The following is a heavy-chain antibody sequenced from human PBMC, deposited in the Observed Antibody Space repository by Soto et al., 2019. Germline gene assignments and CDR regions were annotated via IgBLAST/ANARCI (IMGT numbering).Heavy chain of an antibody. Sequence: GGSLRLSCVGSEFTFSMTWVRQAPGKRLEWVSMISNDGSSTYYADSVKGRFTISRDNSKKILYLQMNSLRAEDTAVYYCAQRPDAFDIWGQGTMVTVSS. CDR3: AQRPDAFDI. CDR2: ISNDGSST. V-gene: IGHV3-23*01. CDR1: EFTFS. J-gene: IGHJ3*02.